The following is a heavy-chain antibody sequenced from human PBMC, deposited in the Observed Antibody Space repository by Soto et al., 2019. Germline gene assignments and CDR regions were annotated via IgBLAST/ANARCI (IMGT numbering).Heavy chain of an antibody. D-gene: IGHD6-6*01. V-gene: IGHV2-5*02. CDR1: GFSLSTSGVD. J-gene: IGHJ4*02. CDR3: AHRRPYSNSPEYFFDY. Sequence: QITLKESGPTLVKPKQTLTLTCTFSGFSLSTSGVDVGWFRQPPGKALEWLALIYWDDDKRYSPALKSRLTITKDTSNNQVVLTMTNMDPLDTATYYCAHRRPYSNSPEYFFDYWGQGTLVTVSS. CDR2: IYWDDDK.